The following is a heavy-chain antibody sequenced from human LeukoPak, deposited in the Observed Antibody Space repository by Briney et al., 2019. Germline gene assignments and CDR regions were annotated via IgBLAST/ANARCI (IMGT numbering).Heavy chain of an antibody. D-gene: IGHD3-10*01. Sequence: SETLSLTCTVSGVSISSCGYYWSWIPQHPGKGLEWIGYIYYSGSTYYNPALKSRATITVDTSKNKFSLKLSSVTAADTAVDYCARGGVRLYYFDYWGQGTLVTVSS. CDR3: ARGGVRLYYFDY. J-gene: IGHJ4*02. CDR1: GVSISSCGYY. CDR2: IYYSGST. V-gene: IGHV4-31*03.